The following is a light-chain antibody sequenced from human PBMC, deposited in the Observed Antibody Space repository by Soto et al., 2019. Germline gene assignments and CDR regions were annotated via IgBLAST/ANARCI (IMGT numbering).Light chain of an antibody. CDR2: EVS. Sequence: QSALTQPDSVSGSPGQSITSSCTGTSSDVGGYNYVSWYQQHPGKAPKLMIYEVSNRPSGVSNRFSGSKSGNTASLTISGLQAEDEADYYCSSYTTNSTPYVFGTGTKVTVL. CDR1: SSDVGGYNY. J-gene: IGLJ1*01. CDR3: SSYTTNSTPYV. V-gene: IGLV2-14*01.